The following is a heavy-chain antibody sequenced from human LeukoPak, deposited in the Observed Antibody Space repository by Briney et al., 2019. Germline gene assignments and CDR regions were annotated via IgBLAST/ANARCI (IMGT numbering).Heavy chain of an antibody. CDR1: GITFSTYW. D-gene: IGHD2-2*02. J-gene: IGHJ4*02. CDR2: INQDGGKK. Sequence: GGSLRLSCAASGITFSTYWISWVRQAPGKGLEWLATINQDGGKKYYVDSVKGRFTISRDNAKNSLYLQMNSLRAGDSAVYYCTTFYTRLSDYWGQGTLVTVSS. CDR3: TTFYTRLSDY. V-gene: IGHV3-7*05.